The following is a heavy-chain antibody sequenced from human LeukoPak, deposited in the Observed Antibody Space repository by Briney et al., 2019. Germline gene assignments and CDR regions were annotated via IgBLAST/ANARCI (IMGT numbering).Heavy chain of an antibody. V-gene: IGHV1-2*02. CDR3: AIGVGAITDYFDY. D-gene: IGHD1-26*01. CDR1: GYTFTGYY. Sequence: GASVKVSCKASGYTFTGYYMHWVRQAPGQGLEWMGWINPNSGGTNYAQKSQGRVTMTRDTSISTAYMELSRLRSDDTAVYYCAIGVGAITDYFDYWGQGTLVTVSS. CDR2: INPNSGGT. J-gene: IGHJ4*02.